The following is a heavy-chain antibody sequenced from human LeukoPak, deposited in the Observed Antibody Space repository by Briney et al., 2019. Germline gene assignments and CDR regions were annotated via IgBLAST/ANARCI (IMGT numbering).Heavy chain of an antibody. Sequence: GGSLRLSCAASGFTFNSHAMHWVRQAPGKGLEWVAFVSYDGRISSYADFVKGRFTISRDNSKNTLYLQMNSLGAEDTAVYFCARDLSRTYTVDYWGQGTLVTVSS. J-gene: IGHJ4*02. CDR3: ARDLSRTYTVDY. D-gene: IGHD2-2*02. CDR2: VSYDGRIS. CDR1: GFTFNSHA. V-gene: IGHV3-30*04.